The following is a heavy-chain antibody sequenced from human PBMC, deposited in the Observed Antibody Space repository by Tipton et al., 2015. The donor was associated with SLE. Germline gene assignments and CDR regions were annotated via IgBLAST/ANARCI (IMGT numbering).Heavy chain of an antibody. J-gene: IGHJ3*02. V-gene: IGHV4-59*01. Sequence: LRLSCTVSGGPISSYYWSWIRQPPGKGLEWIGYIYYSGSTNYNPSLKSRVTISVDTSKNQFSLKLSSVTAADTAVYYCARVPINSRIEAFDIWGQGTMVTVSS. CDR1: GGPISSYY. D-gene: IGHD1-1*01. CDR2: IYYSGST. CDR3: ARVPINSRIEAFDI.